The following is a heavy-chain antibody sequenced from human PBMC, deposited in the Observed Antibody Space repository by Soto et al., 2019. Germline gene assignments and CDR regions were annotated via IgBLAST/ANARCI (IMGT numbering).Heavy chain of an antibody. J-gene: IGHJ5*02. V-gene: IGHV4-4*07. D-gene: IGHD2-2*01. Sequence: SETLSLTCTVSGGSIGNYYCNWVRKSAGKGLEWIGRIYPTGSTTYNPSLKSRLTMSVDTSKNQFSLRLTSMTAADTAVYYCATGRSEVVPGAMDTWGQGTLVTVSS. CDR1: GGSIGNYY. CDR3: ATGRSEVVPGAMDT. CDR2: IYPTGST.